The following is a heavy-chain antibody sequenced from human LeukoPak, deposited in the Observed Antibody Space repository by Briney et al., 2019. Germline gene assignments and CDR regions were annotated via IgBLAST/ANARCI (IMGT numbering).Heavy chain of an antibody. V-gene: IGHV3-64*02. CDR1: GFSFSSYP. Sequence: PGGSLRLSCVASGFSFSSYPMHWVRQAPGKGLESVSGISNNGGDTYYGDSVKGRFTISRDNSKNTLYLQMGSLRSEDMAVYYCAKDGIAQSYYYYYMDVWGKGTTVTVSS. J-gene: IGHJ6*03. CDR3: AKDGIAQSYYYYYMDV. D-gene: IGHD2-21*01. CDR2: ISNNGGDT.